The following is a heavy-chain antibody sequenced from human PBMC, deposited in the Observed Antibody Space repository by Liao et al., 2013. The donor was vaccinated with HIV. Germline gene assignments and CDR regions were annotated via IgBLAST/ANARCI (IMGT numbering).Heavy chain of an antibody. CDR2: ITPGGSP. CDR3: ARARHLRVGPDRRQPLEV. Sequence: QVQLQQWGAGLLKPSETLSLTCAVSGGSLRDYYWSWIRQPPGKGLEWIGEITPGGSPNYNPSLKSRLSISIDTSKNQLSLKLTSVTAADTAVYYCARARHLRVGPDRRQPLEVWGLGTLVTVSS. CDR1: GGSLRDYY. D-gene: IGHD2-2*01. J-gene: IGHJ1*01. V-gene: IGHV4-34*01.